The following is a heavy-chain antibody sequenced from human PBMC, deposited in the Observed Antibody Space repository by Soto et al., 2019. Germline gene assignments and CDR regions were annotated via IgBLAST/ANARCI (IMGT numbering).Heavy chain of an antibody. Sequence: PSETLSLTCAVSGGSISSGGYSWSWIRHPPGKGLEWIGYIYHSGSTYYNPSLKSRVTISVDRSKNQFSLKLSSVTAADTAVYYCARGGRGYSYGSFDYWGQGTLVTVSS. V-gene: IGHV4-30-2*01. J-gene: IGHJ4*02. D-gene: IGHD5-18*01. CDR2: IYHSGST. CDR3: ARGGRGYSYGSFDY. CDR1: GGSISSGGYS.